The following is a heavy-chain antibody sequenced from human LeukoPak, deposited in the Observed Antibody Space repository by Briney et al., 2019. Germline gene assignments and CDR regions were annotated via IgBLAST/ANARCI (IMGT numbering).Heavy chain of an antibody. D-gene: IGHD3-22*01. V-gene: IGHV3-30*04. CDR2: IANEGKTT. Sequence: GGSLRLSCAAAGFNFNSHGLQWVRQAPGQGLECVALIANEGKTTDYADSVKGRFTISRDNSENTLFLQMSGLRVEDTAVYYCARDRHSYDTSGYYYHYYYYGMDVWGPGTTVTVSS. CDR3: ARDRHSYDTSGYYYHYYYYGMDV. J-gene: IGHJ6*02. CDR1: GFNFNSHG.